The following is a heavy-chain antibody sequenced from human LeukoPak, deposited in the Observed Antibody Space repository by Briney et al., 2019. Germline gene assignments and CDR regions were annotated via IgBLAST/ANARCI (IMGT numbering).Heavy chain of an antibody. CDR1: GFTVSSNY. Sequence: GGSLRLSCAASGFTVSSNYMSWVRQAPGKGLEWVSVIYSGGSTYYADSVKGRFTISRDNSKNTLYLQMNSLRAEDTAVYYCAKDTGWRGSFRYYFDYWGQGTLVTVSS. D-gene: IGHD1-26*01. V-gene: IGHV3-66*01. CDR2: IYSGGST. J-gene: IGHJ4*02. CDR3: AKDTGWRGSFRYYFDY.